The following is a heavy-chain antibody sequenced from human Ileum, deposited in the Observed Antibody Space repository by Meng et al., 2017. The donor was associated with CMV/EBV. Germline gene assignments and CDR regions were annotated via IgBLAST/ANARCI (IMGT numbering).Heavy chain of an antibody. V-gene: IGHV4-30-4*08. J-gene: IGHJ5*02. D-gene: IGHD1-14*01. Sequence: CTGSGGCISSGEYYWSWSRQPPGKGLEWIGYIYYSGSTYYNPSLKSRVTISVDTSKNQFSLKLSSVTAADTAVYYCARRSRMRMGFDPWGQGTLVTVSS. CDR3: ARRSRMRMGFDP. CDR2: IYYSGST. CDR1: GGCISSGEYY.